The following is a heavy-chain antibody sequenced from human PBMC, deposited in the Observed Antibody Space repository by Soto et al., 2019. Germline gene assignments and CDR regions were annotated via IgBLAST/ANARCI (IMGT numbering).Heavy chain of an antibody. Sequence: EVQLLESGGGLVQPGGSLRLSCAASGFTFSSYAMSWVRQAPGKGLEWVSAISGSGGSTYYADSVKGRFTISRDNSKNTLYLQMTSLRAEDTAVYYCAKDLSSSWFVADVWFDPWGQGTLVTVSS. D-gene: IGHD6-13*01. CDR3: AKDLSSSWFVADVWFDP. CDR1: GFTFSSYA. V-gene: IGHV3-23*01. CDR2: ISGSGGST. J-gene: IGHJ5*02.